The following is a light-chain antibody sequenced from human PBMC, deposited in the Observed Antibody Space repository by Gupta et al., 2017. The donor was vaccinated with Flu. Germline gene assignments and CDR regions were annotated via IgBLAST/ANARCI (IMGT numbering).Light chain of an antibody. CDR1: FSDVGAYTY. J-gene: IGLJ3*02. CDR3: CSYAATYTWV. CDR2: DVT. V-gene: IGLV2-11*03. Sequence: TFSDVGAYTYVSWYQQHPGKPPKLMIADVTKRPSGVPERFSGSKSGNTASLTISGLQAVDEADYYCCSYAATYTWVFGGGTKLTVL.